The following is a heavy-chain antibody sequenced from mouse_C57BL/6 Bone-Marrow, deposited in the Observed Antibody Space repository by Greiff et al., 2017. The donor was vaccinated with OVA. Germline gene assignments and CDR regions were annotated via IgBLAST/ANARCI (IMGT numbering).Heavy chain of an antibody. J-gene: IGHJ2*01. Sequence: QVQLKQSGAELARPGASVKLSCKASGYTFTSYGISWVKQRTGQGLEWIGEIYPRSGNTYYNEKFKGKATLTADKSSSTAYMELRSLTSEDSAVYFCATSITTVVAMDFDYWGQGTTLTVSS. CDR2: IYPRSGNT. D-gene: IGHD1-1*01. CDR3: ATSITTVVAMDFDY. CDR1: GYTFTSYG. V-gene: IGHV1-81*01.